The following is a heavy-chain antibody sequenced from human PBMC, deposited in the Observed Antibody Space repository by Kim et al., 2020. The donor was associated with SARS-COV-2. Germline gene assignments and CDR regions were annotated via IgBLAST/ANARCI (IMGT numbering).Heavy chain of an antibody. D-gene: IGHD1-1*01. Sequence: GGSLRLSCAASGLTFSNYGMSWVRQAPGKGLEWVAVISNSGGSTFYADSVKGRFTIARDNFKNTLYLQMNNLSAEDTAVYYCAKFKSGTTGTHGFDLWGQGTLVAVSS. V-gene: IGHV3-23*01. CDR2: ISNSGGST. CDR3: AKFKSGTTGTHGFDL. J-gene: IGHJ5*02. CDR1: GLTFSNYG.